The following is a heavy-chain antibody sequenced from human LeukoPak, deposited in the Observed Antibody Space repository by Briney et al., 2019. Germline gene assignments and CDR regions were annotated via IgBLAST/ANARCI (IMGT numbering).Heavy chain of an antibody. Sequence: PSETLSLTCAVSGGSISSSHWWSWVRQPPGKGLEWIGEISHSGSTNYNPSLKCRVTISVDNSKNQFSLELSSVTAADTAVYYCARAYSNDAFDIWGQGTMVTVSS. CDR1: GGSISSSHW. CDR2: ISHSGST. V-gene: IGHV4-4*02. D-gene: IGHD6-13*01. J-gene: IGHJ3*02. CDR3: ARAYSNDAFDI.